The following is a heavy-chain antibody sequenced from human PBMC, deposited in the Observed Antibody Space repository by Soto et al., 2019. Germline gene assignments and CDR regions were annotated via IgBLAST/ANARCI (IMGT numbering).Heavy chain of an antibody. CDR1: GFTFGDYA. Sequence: PGGSLRLSCTASGFTFGDYAMSWFRQAPGKGLEWVGFIRSKAYGGTTEYAASVKGRFTISRDDSKSIAYLQMTSLTAEDSAMYFCARGSTDSYPGSRIFDFWGRGTLVTVSS. V-gene: IGHV3-49*03. CDR2: IRSKAYGGTT. J-gene: IGHJ4*02. D-gene: IGHD3-10*01. CDR3: ARGSTDSYPGSRIFDF.